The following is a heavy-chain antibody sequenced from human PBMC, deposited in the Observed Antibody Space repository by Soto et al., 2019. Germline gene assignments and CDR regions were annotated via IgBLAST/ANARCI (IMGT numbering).Heavy chain of an antibody. CDR3: ARGNVVAINY. CDR2: IYHSGST. CDR1: GGSISRGGYS. V-gene: IGHV4-30-2*01. Sequence: QLQLQESGSGLVKPSQTLSLPCAVSGGSISRGGYSWIWIRQPPGKGLEWIGYIYHSGSTYYNPSLKSRVTISVDRDKNQLALKLSSVTAADTAGYYCARGNVVAINYWGQGNLVTVSS. J-gene: IGHJ4*02. D-gene: IGHD2-21*01.